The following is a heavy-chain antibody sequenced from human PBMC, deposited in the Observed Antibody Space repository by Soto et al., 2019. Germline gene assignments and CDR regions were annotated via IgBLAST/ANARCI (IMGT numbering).Heavy chain of an antibody. V-gene: IGHV1-8*01. CDR2: MNPNSGNT. D-gene: IGHD2-15*01. Sequence: ASVKVSCKASGYTFTSYDINWVRQATGQGLEWMGWMNPNSGNTGYAQKFQGGVTMTRNTSISTAYMELRSLRSEDTAVYYCARGYCSGGSCYWFDPWGQGTLVTVSS. J-gene: IGHJ5*02. CDR3: ARGYCSGGSCYWFDP. CDR1: GYTFTSYD.